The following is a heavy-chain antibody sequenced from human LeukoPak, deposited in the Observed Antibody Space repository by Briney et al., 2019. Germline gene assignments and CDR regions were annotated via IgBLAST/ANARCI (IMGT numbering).Heavy chain of an antibody. J-gene: IGHJ4*02. CDR1: GFTFSSYA. Sequence: AGGSLRLSCAASGFTFSSYAMHWVRRAPGKGLEWVAVISYDGTIKYYADSVKGRFTISRDNSKNTLYLQMNSLRAEDTAVYYCARKDSGRYIRPFDYWGQGTLVTVSS. CDR3: ARKDSGRYIRPFDY. D-gene: IGHD3-10*01. CDR2: ISYDGTIK. V-gene: IGHV3-30*04.